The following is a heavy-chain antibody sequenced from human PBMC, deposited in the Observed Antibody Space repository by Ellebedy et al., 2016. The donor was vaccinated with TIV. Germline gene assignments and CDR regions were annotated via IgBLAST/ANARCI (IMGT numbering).Heavy chain of an antibody. J-gene: IGHJ4*02. Sequence: PGGYLRLSCAASGFTFSSYDMSWVPQAPGKGLEWVSAISGSGGSTYYADSVKGRFTIYRDNSKNTLYLQMNSLKTEDTAVYYCTTASGYCRSTSCYYMDYWGQGTLVTVSS. CDR3: TTASGYCRSTSCYYMDY. V-gene: IGHV3-23*01. CDR2: ISGSGGST. CDR1: GFTFSSYD. D-gene: IGHD2-2*03.